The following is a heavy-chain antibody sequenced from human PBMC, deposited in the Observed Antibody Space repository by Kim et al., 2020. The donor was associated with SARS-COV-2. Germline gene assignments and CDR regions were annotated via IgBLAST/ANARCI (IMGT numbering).Heavy chain of an antibody. D-gene: IGHD1-26*01. CDR2: ISSSSSTI. V-gene: IGHV3-48*02. CDR3: ARDGELLPYYYYGMDV. Sequence: GGSLRLSCAASGFTFSSYSMNWVRQAPGKGLEWVSYISSSSSTIYYADSVKGRLTISRDNAKNSLYLQMNSLRDEDTAVYYCARDGELLPYYYYGMDVWGQGTTVTVSS. CDR1: GFTFSSYS. J-gene: IGHJ6*02.